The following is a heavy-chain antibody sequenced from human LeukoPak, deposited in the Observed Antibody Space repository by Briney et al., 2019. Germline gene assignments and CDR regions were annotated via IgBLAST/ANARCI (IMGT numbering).Heavy chain of an antibody. CDR2: INPNSGGT. CDR1: GYTFTGYY. J-gene: IGHJ3*02. D-gene: IGHD6-13*01. CDR3: ARDRQQLGDPFDI. Sequence: ASVKVSCKASGYTFTGYYIHWVRQAPGQGLEWMGWINPNSGGTKYAQKFQGRVTMTSDTTISTAYMELSRLRSDDTAVFLCARDRQQLGDPFDIWGQGTMVTVSS. V-gene: IGHV1-2*02.